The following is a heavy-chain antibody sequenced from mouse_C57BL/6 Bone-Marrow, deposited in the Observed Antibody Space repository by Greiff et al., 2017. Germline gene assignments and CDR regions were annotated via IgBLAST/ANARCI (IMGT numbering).Heavy chain of an antibody. V-gene: IGHV1-5*01. Sequence: VQLKQSGTVLARPGASVKMSCKTSGYTFTSYWMHWVKQRPGQGLEWIGAIYPGNSDTSYNQKFKGKAKRTAVTSASTAYMELSSLTNEDSAVYYCTRWYPYYAMDYWGQGASVTVSS. CDR1: GYTFTSYW. D-gene: IGHD1-1*02. CDR2: IYPGNSDT. J-gene: IGHJ4*01. CDR3: TRWYPYYAMDY.